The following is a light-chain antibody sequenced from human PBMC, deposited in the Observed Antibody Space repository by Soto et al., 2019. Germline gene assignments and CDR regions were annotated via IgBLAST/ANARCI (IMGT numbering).Light chain of an antibody. V-gene: IGLV2-14*01. CDR2: EVS. CDR1: MRDVGAYNL. Sequence: QSVLTQPASVSGSAGQSITISCSGTMRDVGAYNLVSWYQQHPGTAPKLIIYEVSNRPSGVSNRFSGSKSGNTASLTISGLQAEDEADYYCSSYTSSSTLVFGTGTKVTV. J-gene: IGLJ1*01. CDR3: SSYTSSSTLV.